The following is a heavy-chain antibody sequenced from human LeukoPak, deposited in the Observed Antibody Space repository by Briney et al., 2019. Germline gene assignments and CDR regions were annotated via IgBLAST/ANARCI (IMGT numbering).Heavy chain of an antibody. Sequence: SETLSLTCSVSGGSIATRNYYWGWIRQPPGKGLEWIGSIYYSGTTNYNPSLKTRVTISVDTSKNQFSLKLTSVTAADTAVYFCASQSRNYYQSGEFRTWIVYWGQGTLVTASS. V-gene: IGHV4-39*01. CDR2: IYYSGTT. CDR1: GGSIATRNYY. J-gene: IGHJ4*02. D-gene: IGHD3-22*01. CDR3: ASQSRNYYQSGEFRTWIVY.